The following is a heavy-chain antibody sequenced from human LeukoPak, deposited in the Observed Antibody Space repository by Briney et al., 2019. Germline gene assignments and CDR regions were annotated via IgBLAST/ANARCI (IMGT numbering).Heavy chain of an antibody. CDR2: INTDGSII. CDR1: GFTFRSYW. J-gene: IGHJ4*02. CDR3: ARPPPGQGFDY. V-gene: IGHV3-74*03. D-gene: IGHD3-10*01. Sequence: GGSLRLSCVVSGFTFRSYWMHWVRQVPGKGLLWVSRINTDGSIITYADSVKGRFPISRDNAKNTLYLEMNSLTAADTAVYYCARPPPGQGFDYWGQGTLVTVSS.